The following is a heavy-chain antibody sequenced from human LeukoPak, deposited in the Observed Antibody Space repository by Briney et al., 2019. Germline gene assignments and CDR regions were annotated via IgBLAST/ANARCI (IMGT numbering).Heavy chain of an antibody. V-gene: IGHV3-33*06. CDR3: AKDYSGYDLFDY. Sequence: GGSLRLSCAASGFTFSSYGMHWVRQAPDKGLEWVAVIWYDGSNKYYADSVKGRFTISRDNSKNTLYLQMNSLRAEDTAVYYCAKDYSGYDLFDYWGRGTLVTVSS. D-gene: IGHD5-12*01. J-gene: IGHJ4*02. CDR1: GFTFSSYG. CDR2: IWYDGSNK.